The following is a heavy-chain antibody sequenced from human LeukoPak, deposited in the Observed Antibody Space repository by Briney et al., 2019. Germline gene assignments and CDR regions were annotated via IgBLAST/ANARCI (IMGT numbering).Heavy chain of an antibody. V-gene: IGHV4-39*07. D-gene: IGHD6-19*01. CDR1: GGSISIISSSTYY. CDR2: LYYGENS. Sequence: PSETLSLTCTVSGGSISIISSSTYYWGWIRQAPGKGLEWIGSLYYGENSHYNPSLKSRVTISVDKSKNQFSLKLSSVTAADTAVYYCARGAVGIAVAGTDFDYWGQGTLVTVSS. CDR3: ARGAVGIAVAGTDFDY. J-gene: IGHJ4*02.